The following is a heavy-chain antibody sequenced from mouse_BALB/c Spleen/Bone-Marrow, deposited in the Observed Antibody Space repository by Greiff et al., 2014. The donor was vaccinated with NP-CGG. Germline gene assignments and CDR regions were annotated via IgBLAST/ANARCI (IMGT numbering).Heavy chain of an antibody. J-gene: IGHJ3*01. Sequence: LQESGAELAKPGASVKMSCKASGYTFTSYWMHWVKQRPGQGLEWIGYINPSTGYTEYNQKFKDKATLTADKSSSTAYMQLSSLTSEDSAVYYWERSATMIFAYWGQGTLVTVSA. V-gene: IGHV1-7*01. CDR1: GYTFTSYW. CDR2: INPSTGYT. CDR3: ERSATMIFAY. D-gene: IGHD2-4*01.